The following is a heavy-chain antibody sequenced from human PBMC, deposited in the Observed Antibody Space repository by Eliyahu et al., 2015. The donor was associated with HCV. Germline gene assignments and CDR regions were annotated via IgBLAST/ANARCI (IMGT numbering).Heavy chain of an antibody. CDR3: ARVRVGPYNWNDESFDI. Sequence: QVQLVQSGAEVXKPGASVKVSCKASGYTFTSYGISWVRQAPGQGLEWMGWISAYNGNTNYAQKLQGRVTMTTDTSTSTAYMELRSLRSDDTAVYYCARVRVGPYNWNDESFDIWGQGTMVTVSS. CDR1: GYTFTSYG. CDR2: ISAYNGNT. D-gene: IGHD1-20*01. J-gene: IGHJ3*02. V-gene: IGHV1-18*01.